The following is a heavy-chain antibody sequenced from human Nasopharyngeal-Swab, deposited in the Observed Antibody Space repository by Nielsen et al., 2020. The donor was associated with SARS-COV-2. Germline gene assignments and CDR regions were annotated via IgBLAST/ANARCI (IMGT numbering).Heavy chain of an antibody. Sequence: GESLKISCAASGFPFNSYTMNWVRQAPGAGLEWVASISSDDKYIFYADSVKGRFTISGDNARSSVSLQMSSLRGEDTAVYYCARALGAVVPAGEHFWGRGTLVTVSS. J-gene: IGHJ4*02. V-gene: IGHV3-21*01. CDR1: GFPFNSYT. CDR3: ARALGAVVPAGEHF. CDR2: ISSDDKYI. D-gene: IGHD3-10*02.